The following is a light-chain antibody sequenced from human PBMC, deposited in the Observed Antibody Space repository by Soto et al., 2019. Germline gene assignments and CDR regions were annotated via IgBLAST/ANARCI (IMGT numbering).Light chain of an antibody. V-gene: IGKV4-1*01. CDR1: QRVLYSSNNKNY. CDR2: WAS. J-gene: IGKJ4*01. Sequence: DIVMTQSPDSLAVSLGERATINCKSSQRVLYSSNNKNYLAWYQQKPGQPPKLLIYWASTRESGVPDRFSGSGSGTDFTFTISSLQAEDVAVYYCQQYYSTPGLTFGGGTKVDIK. CDR3: QQYYSTPGLT.